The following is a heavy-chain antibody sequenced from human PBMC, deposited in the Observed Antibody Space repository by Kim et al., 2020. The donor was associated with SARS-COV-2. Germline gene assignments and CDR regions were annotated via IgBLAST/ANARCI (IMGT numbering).Heavy chain of an antibody. CDR3: ARGTRYYYDSRYGSYFDY. D-gene: IGHD3-22*01. CDR2: IYYSGST. CDR1: GGSISSYY. V-gene: IGHV4-59*01. J-gene: IGHJ4*02. Sequence: SETLSLTCTVSGGSISSYYWSWIRQPPGKGLEWIGYIYYSGSTNYNPSLKSRVTISVDTSKNQFSLKLSSVTAADTAVYYCARGTRYYYDSRYGSYFDYWGQGTLVTVSS.